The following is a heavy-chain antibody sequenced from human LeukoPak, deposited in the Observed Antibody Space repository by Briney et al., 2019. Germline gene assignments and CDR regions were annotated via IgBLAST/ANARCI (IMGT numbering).Heavy chain of an antibody. CDR1: GGSISSGDYY. CDR3: ARCPKQYQLLWYMDV. J-gene: IGHJ6*03. CDR2: IYYSGST. Sequence: SETLSLTCTVSGGSISSGDYYWSWIRQPPGKGLEWIGYIYYSGSTYYNPSLKSRVTMSVDTSKNQFSLKLSSVTAAGTAVYYCARCPKQYQLLWYMDVWGKGTTVTVSS. V-gene: IGHV4-30-4*08. D-gene: IGHD2-2*01.